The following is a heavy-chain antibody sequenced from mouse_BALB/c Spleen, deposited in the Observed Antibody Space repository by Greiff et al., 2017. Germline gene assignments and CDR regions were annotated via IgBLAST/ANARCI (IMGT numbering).Heavy chain of an antibody. CDR2: IWAGGST. CDR3: ARAITTVVARRGYFDV. Sequence: VKLVESGPGLVAPSQSLSITCTVSGFSLTSYGVHWVRQPPGKGLEWLGVIWAGGSTNYNSALMSRLSISKDNSKSQVFLKMNSLQTDDTAMYYCARAITTVVARRGYFDVWGAGTTVTVSS. CDR1: GFSLTSYG. V-gene: IGHV2-9*02. D-gene: IGHD1-1*01. J-gene: IGHJ1*01.